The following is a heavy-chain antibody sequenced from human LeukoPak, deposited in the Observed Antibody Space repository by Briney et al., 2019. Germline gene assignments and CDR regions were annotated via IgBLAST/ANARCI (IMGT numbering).Heavy chain of an antibody. CDR1: GGSISSSSYY. CDR2: IYYSGTT. V-gene: IGHV4-39*01. Sequence: KPSETLSLTCTVSGGSISSSSYYWGWIRQPPGKGLEWIGNIYYSGTTYYNPSLKSRVTISIDTSKNQFSLKLSSVTAADTAVYYCARHRGYSGYDLEYFDYWGQGTLVTVSS. J-gene: IGHJ4*02. CDR3: ARHRGYSGYDLEYFDY. D-gene: IGHD5-12*01.